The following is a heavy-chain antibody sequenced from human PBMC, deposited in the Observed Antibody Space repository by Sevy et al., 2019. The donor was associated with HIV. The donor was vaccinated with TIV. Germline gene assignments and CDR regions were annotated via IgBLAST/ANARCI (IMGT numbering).Heavy chain of an antibody. Sequence: GESLRLSCAASGFTFSSYSMNWVRQAPGKGLEWVSSISSSSSYIYYADSVKGRFTISRDNAKNSLYLQMNSLRAEDTAVYYCARDSLSSSWYGVLDPWGQGTLVTVSS. V-gene: IGHV3-21*01. CDR1: GFTFSSYS. D-gene: IGHD6-13*01. CDR2: ISSSSSYI. J-gene: IGHJ5*02. CDR3: ARDSLSSSWYGVLDP.